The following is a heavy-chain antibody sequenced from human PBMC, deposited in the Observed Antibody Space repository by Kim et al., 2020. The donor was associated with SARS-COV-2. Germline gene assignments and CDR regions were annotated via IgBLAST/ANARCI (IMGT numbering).Heavy chain of an antibody. CDR3: ARGNSHAFDM. Sequence: SKNTADSREDRFTIYRDNAKNTLCRQMNSLRADDTAVYYCARGNSHAFDMWGQGTMVTVSS. V-gene: IGHV3-74*01. D-gene: IGHD4-4*01. CDR2: SK. J-gene: IGHJ3*02.